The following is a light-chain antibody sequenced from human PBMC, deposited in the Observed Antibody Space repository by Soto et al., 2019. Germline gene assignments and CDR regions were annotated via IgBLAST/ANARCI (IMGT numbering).Light chain of an antibody. CDR1: STDVGGYNF. J-gene: IGLJ2*01. Sequence: QSALTQPASVSGSPGQWITISCTGTSTDVGGYNFVSWFQQHPGKAPKLLIYGVNSRPSGVSDRFSGSKSGNPASLTISGLQAEDEADYYCSSYTSSGTVVFGGGTKLTVL. V-gene: IGLV2-14*01. CDR3: SSYTSSGTVV. CDR2: GVN.